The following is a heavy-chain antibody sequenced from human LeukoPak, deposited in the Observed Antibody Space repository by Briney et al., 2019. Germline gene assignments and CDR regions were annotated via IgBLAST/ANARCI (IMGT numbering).Heavy chain of an antibody. D-gene: IGHD2-2*01. CDR2: ISAYNGNT. J-gene: IGHJ4*02. V-gene: IGHV1-18*01. CDR1: GGTFTSYV. Sequence: ASVKVSCKASGGTFTSYVINWVRQAPGHGLEWMGWISAYNGNTNYAQKFQGRVTMTTDTSTSTAYMELRSLRSDDTAVYYCARGEQLGYCSSSSCYSRFDYWGQGTLVTVSS. CDR3: ARGEQLGYCSSSSCYSRFDY.